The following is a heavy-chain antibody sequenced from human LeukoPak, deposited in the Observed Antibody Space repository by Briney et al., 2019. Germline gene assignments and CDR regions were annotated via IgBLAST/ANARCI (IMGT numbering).Heavy chain of an antibody. V-gene: IGHV4-31*03. CDR1: GGSISSGGYY. D-gene: IGHD3-22*01. Sequence: PSQTLSLTCTVSGGSISSGGYYWSWIRQHPGKGLEWIGYIYYSGSTYYNPSLKSRVTISVDTSKNQFSLKLSSVTAADTAVYYCARAPRRYYDSSGSKLDYWGQGTLVTVSS. CDR2: IYYSGST. J-gene: IGHJ4*02. CDR3: ARAPRRYYDSSGSKLDY.